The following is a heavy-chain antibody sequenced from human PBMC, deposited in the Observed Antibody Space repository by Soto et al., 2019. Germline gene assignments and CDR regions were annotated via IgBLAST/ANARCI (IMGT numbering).Heavy chain of an antibody. J-gene: IGHJ4*02. D-gene: IGHD3-22*01. CDR2: IYYSGST. V-gene: IGHV4-39*01. CDR1: GGSISSSSYY. CDR3: ARHLYYYDSSGYYSIHFDF. Sequence: SETLSLTCTVSGGSISSSSYYWGWIRQPPGKGLEWIGSIYYSGSTYYNPSLKSRVTISVDTSKNQFSLKLSSVTAADTAVYYCARHLYYYDSSGYYSIHFDFWGQGTLVTVPS.